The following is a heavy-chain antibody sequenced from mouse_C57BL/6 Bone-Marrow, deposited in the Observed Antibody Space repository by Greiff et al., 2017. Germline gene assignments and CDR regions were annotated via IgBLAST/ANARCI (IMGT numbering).Heavy chain of an antibody. V-gene: IGHV5-6*01. J-gene: IGHJ4*01. D-gene: IGHD1-1*01. CDR1: GFTFSSYG. CDR2: ISSGGSYT. Sequence: EVKLVESGGDLVKPGGSLKLSCAASGFTFSSYGMSWVRQTPDKRLEWVATISSGGSYTYYPDRVKGRFTISRDNAKNTLYLQMSSLKSEDTAMYYCARHLYGYDAMDYWGQGTSVTVSS. CDR3: ARHLYGYDAMDY.